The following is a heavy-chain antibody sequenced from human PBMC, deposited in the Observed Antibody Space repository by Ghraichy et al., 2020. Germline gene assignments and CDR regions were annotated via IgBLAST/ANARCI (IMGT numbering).Heavy chain of an antibody. CDR2: ITSSSKFI. V-gene: IGHV3-48*02. CDR1: GFTFSGYS. CDR3: ARGSKVVRFYYYDGMDV. D-gene: IGHD4-23*01. J-gene: IGHJ6*04. Sequence: GGSLRLSCAASGFTFSGYSMNWVRQAPGKGLEWVAYITSSSKFITYADSVKGRFTISRDNAQNTLDLQMKSLRDEDTAVYYCARGSKVVRFYYYDGMDVWGKGSTVTVSS.